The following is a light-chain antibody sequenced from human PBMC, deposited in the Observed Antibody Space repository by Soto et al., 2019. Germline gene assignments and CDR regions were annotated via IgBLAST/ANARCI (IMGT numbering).Light chain of an antibody. CDR2: AAS. Sequence: DIQMTQSPSSLSASVGDRVTISCRASQSIDTSLNWYQQKPGKAPKLLIFAASSLQGGVPSRFSGSGSGTDFTLSIRNLQPEDFATYYFQQSFTTQWTFGQGTKGDIK. J-gene: IGKJ1*01. V-gene: IGKV1-39*01. CDR3: QQSFTTQWT. CDR1: QSIDTS.